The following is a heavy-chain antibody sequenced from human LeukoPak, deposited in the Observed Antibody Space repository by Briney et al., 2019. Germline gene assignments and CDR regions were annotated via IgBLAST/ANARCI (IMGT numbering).Heavy chain of an antibody. V-gene: IGHV4-39*07. Sequence: SETLSLTCTVSGGSITSNSFYWGWIRQPPGKGLEWIGNFYYSGSIYYNPSLKSRVIISVDTSKNQFSLKLSPVTAADTAVYYCARGGGGWVTPFDYWGQGTLVTVSS. CDR1: GGSITSNSFY. J-gene: IGHJ4*02. CDR2: FYYSGSI. CDR3: ARGGGGWVTPFDY. D-gene: IGHD4-23*01.